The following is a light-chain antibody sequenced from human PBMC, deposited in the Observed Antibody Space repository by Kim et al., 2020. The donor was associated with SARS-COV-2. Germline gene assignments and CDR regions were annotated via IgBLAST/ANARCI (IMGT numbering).Light chain of an antibody. V-gene: IGKV3-15*01. CDR2: GAS. CDR1: QSISSN. J-gene: IGKJ2*01. CDR3: QQYNNWLRNT. Sequence: IVMTQSPATLSVSPGERATLSCSASQSISSNLAWYQQRPGQAPRLLIYGASTRVTGIPARFSGGGSGTEYTLTISSLQSEDFAVYYCQQYNNWLRNTFGQGTKLEI.